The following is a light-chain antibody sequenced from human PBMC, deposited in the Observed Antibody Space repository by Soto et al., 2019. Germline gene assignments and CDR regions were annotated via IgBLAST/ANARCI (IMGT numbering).Light chain of an antibody. CDR2: HAA. CDR1: QSVSNN. J-gene: IGKJ4*01. Sequence: EIVMTQSPATLSVSPGERATLSCRASQSVSNNVAWYQQKPGQAPRLLIYHAATRATGIPARFSGSGSVTDVTLTISILQSEDFAVYYCQQYNEWPLTFGGGTKVEIK. V-gene: IGKV3-15*01. CDR3: QQYNEWPLT.